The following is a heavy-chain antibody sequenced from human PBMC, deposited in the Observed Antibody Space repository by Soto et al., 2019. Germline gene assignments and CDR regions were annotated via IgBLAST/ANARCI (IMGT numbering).Heavy chain of an antibody. Sequence: GGSLRLSCAASGFTFSSYAMHWVRQAPGKGLEWVAVISYDGSNKYYADSVKGRFTISRDNSKNTLYLQMNSLRAEDTAVYYCARDQVFIAAAGKGFDYWGQGTLVTVSS. D-gene: IGHD6-13*01. CDR2: ISYDGSNK. CDR3: ARDQVFIAAAGKGFDY. J-gene: IGHJ4*02. V-gene: IGHV3-30-3*01. CDR1: GFTFSSYA.